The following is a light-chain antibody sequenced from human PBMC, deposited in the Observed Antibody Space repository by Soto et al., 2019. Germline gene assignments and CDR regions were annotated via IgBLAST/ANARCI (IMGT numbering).Light chain of an antibody. V-gene: IGKV3-15*01. J-gene: IGKJ5*01. CDR3: QKYNSAPT. CDR2: GAS. CDR1: QSVSSN. Sequence: EILMTQSPATLSVSPGERATLSCRASQSVSSNLAWYQQKPGQAPRLLIYGASTRATGIPARFSGSGSGTDFTLTISSLQPEDVATYYCQKYNSAPTFGHGTRLEIK.